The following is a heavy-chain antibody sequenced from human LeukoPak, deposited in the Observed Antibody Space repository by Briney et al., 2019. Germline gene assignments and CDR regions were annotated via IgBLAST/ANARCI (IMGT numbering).Heavy chain of an antibody. CDR3: ARDCVTMVRGVIDNWFDP. CDR2: TYYRSKWYN. Sequence: SQTLSLTCAISGDSVSSNSAAWNWIRQSPSRGLEWLGRTYYRSKWYNDYAVSVKSRITINPDTSKNRFSLQLNSVTPEDTAVYYCARDCVTMVRGVIDNWFDPWGQGTLVTVSS. CDR1: GDSVSSNSAA. D-gene: IGHD3-10*01. V-gene: IGHV6-1*01. J-gene: IGHJ5*02.